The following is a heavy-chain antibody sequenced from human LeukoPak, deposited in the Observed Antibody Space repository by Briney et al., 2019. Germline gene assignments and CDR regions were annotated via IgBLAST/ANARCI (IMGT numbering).Heavy chain of an antibody. CDR2: IYPGDSDT. D-gene: IGHD3-22*01. Sequence: GESLEISCKGSGYSFTSYWIGWVRRMPGKGLEWMGIIYPGDSDTRYSPSFQGQVTISADKSISTAYLQWSSLKASDTAMYYCARHSYYYDSSGSPWYFDLWGRGTLVTVSS. V-gene: IGHV5-51*01. CDR3: ARHSYYYDSSGSPWYFDL. J-gene: IGHJ2*01. CDR1: GYSFTSYW.